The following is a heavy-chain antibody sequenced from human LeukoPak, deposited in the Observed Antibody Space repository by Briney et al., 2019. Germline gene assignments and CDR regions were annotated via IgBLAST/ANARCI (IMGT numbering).Heavy chain of an antibody. CDR2: INTNTGHP. CDR1: GYTFTSYA. Sequence: ASVKVSCKASGYTFTSYAMGWVRQAPGRGLEWMGWINTNTGHPTYAQGFTGRFVFSLDTSVSTAYLQISSLEAEDTAVYYCASFFCISAVCYYLDYWGKGTLVTVSS. D-gene: IGHD2-8*01. CDR3: ASFFCISAVCYYLDY. J-gene: IGHJ4*02. V-gene: IGHV7-4-1*02.